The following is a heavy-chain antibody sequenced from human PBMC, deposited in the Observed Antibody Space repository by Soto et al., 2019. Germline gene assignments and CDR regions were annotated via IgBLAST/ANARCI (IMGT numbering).Heavy chain of an antibody. CDR1: GYIFTDYT. V-gene: IGHV1-3*01. Sequence: QVQLVQSGAEVKKPGASVKVSCEASGYIFTDYTIHWVRQAPGQRLELMGWINAGNGDTKYSHQFQGRVTFSRDTSASTVYMERSSLRSEDTAVYYCAREGLVRGVLRGIRFDPWGQGTLVTVSS. D-gene: IGHD3-10*01. CDR3: AREGLVRGVLRGIRFDP. CDR2: INAGNGDT. J-gene: IGHJ5*02.